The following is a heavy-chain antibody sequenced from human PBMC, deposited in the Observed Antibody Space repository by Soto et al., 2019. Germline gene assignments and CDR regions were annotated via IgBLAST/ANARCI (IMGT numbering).Heavy chain of an antibody. J-gene: IGHJ4*02. CDR3: TRCPGGTGSHFDY. Sequence: QVQLVQSGAEVKKPGASVKVSCKASGYTFTSYDINWVRQATGQGLEWMGWMNPNSGDTGYVQKFQGRVTMTRYTSINTAYMELSSLTSEATAVFYCTRCPGGTGSHFDYWGQGTLVTVSS. V-gene: IGHV1-8*01. D-gene: IGHD3-16*01. CDR1: GYTFTSYD. CDR2: MNPNSGDT.